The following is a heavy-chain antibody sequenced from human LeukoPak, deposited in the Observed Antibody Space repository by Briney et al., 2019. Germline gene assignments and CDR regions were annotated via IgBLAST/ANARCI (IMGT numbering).Heavy chain of an antibody. V-gene: IGHV3-74*01. CDR3: AKGSIAAAGTDFDY. J-gene: IGHJ4*02. CDR2: VNSDGSGT. D-gene: IGHD6-13*01. CDR1: GFTFSRYS. Sequence: GGSLRLSCAASGFTFSRYSMHWVRQAPGKGLVWVSHVNSDGSGTDYADSVKGRFTISRDNAKNTLYLQMNSLRAEDTALYYCAKGSIAAAGTDFDYWGQGTLVTVSS.